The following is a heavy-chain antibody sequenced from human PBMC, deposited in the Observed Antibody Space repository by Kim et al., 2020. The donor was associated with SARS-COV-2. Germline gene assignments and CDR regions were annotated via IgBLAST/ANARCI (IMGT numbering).Heavy chain of an antibody. CDR1: GFTFDDTA. Sequence: GGSLRLSCAAAGFTFDDTAMHWVRQAPGKGLEWVSGISWNSARLGYGDSVRGRFTISRDTAKNTLYLQMNSLRAEDTALYYCAKDVGGRYYYYLDFWGQG. CDR3: AKDVGGRYYYYLDF. V-gene: IGHV3-9*01. CDR2: ISWNSARL. D-gene: IGHD3-16*01. J-gene: IGHJ6*02.